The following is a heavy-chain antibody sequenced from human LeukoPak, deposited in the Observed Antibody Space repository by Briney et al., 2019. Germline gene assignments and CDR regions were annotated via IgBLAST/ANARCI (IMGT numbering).Heavy chain of an antibody. D-gene: IGHD5-18*01. CDR2: IGSSGSYI. CDR3: ARSRREYTYGKHDY. J-gene: IGHJ4*02. CDR1: GFTFSDYS. Sequence: PGGSLRLSCAASGFTFSDYSMNWARQAPGKGLEWVSSIGSSGSYIYYADSVKGRFTISRDNAKNSLCLQMNSLRAEDTAVYFCARSRREYTYGKHDYWGQGTLVTVSS. V-gene: IGHV3-21*01.